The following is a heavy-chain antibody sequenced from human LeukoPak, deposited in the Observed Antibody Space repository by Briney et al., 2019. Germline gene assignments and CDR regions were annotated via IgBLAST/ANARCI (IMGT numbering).Heavy chain of an antibody. V-gene: IGHV4-39*01. CDR3: ARLDSSSWYLGFDY. D-gene: IGHD6-13*01. CDR1: GGSISSSGYY. Sequence: PSETLSLTCTVSGGSISSSGYYWGWIRQPPGKGLEWIGSIYYSGSTYYNPSLKSRVTISVDTSKNQFSLKLSSVTAADTPVYYCARLDSSSWYLGFDYWGQGTLVTVSS. J-gene: IGHJ4*02. CDR2: IYYSGST.